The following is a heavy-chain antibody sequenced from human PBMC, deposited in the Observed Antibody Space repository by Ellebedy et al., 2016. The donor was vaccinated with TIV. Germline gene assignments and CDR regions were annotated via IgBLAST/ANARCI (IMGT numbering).Heavy chain of an antibody. V-gene: IGHV3-48*02. CDR2: ISSSSSTI. Sequence: GGSLRLXXAASGFTFSSYSMNWVRQAPGKGLEWVSYISSSSSTIYYADSVKGRFTISRDNAKNSLYLQMNSLRDEDTAVYYCARDIVVPAAPYYCGKDVWGQGTTVTVSS. J-gene: IGHJ6*02. D-gene: IGHD2-2*01. CDR1: GFTFSSYS. CDR3: ARDIVVPAAPYYCGKDV.